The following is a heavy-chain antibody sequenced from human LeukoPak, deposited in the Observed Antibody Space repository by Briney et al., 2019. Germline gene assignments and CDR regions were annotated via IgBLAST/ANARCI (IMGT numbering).Heavy chain of an antibody. CDR2: INTNTGSP. J-gene: IGHJ4*02. D-gene: IGHD3-22*01. CDR3: VRGIDTTGYFNY. V-gene: IGHV7-4-1*02. Sequence: ASVKVSCKASGYTFSTYPLNWVRQAPGQGLEWMGWINTNTGSPTYAQGLTGRFVFSLDTSVSTAFLQISSLKAEDSALYYCVRGIDTTGYFNYWGQGTLVAVSS. CDR1: GYTFSTYP.